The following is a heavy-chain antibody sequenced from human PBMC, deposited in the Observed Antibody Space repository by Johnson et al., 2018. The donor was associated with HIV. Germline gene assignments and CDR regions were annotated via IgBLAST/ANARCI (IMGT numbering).Heavy chain of an antibody. V-gene: IGHV3-11*04. CDR2: ISSTSSTI. CDR3: ATFGYTSGWIVTDDAFDV. D-gene: IGHD6-19*01. CDR1: GFTFRDYD. J-gene: IGHJ3*01. Sequence: QVQLVESGGGLVKPGGSLRLSCAASGFTFRDYDMSWNRQAPGKGLEWISYISSTSSTIDYVDSVKGRFTVSRDNAKNSLYLQMNSLRAEDTAVYYCATFGYTSGWIVTDDAFDVWGHGTLVTVSS.